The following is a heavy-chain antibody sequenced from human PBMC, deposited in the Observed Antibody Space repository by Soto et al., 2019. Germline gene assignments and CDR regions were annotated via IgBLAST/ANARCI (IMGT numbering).Heavy chain of an antibody. Sequence: ASETLSLTCAVSGGSISSSNWWSWVRQPPGKGPEWIGEIYHSGSTNYNPSLKSRVTISVDKSKNQFSLKLSSVTAADTAVYYCARGFPKGLRAKGMDVWGQGTTVTVSS. V-gene: IGHV4-4*02. CDR3: ARGFPKGLRAKGMDV. J-gene: IGHJ6*02. D-gene: IGHD5-12*01. CDR2: IYHSGST. CDR1: GGSISSSNW.